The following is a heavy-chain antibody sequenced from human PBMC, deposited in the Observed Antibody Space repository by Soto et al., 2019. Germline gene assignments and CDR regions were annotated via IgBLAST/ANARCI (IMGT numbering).Heavy chain of an antibody. V-gene: IGHV3-11*06. CDR3: GRGHHSKDV. CDR2: INPSGTYT. CDR1: GFTFSDHY. J-gene: IGHJ6*02. Sequence: GGSLRLSCAASGFTFSDHYMSWIRQAPGKGLEWISYINPSGTYTHYADSVKGRFAISRGSAENALYLQMNSLRPEDTALYYCGRGHHSKDVWGRGATVTVSS.